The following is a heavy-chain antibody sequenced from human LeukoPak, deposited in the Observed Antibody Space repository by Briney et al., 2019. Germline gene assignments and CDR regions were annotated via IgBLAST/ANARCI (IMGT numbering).Heavy chain of an antibody. J-gene: IGHJ4*02. Sequence: ASVKVSCKASGYTFTSYDINWVRQATGQGLEWMGGMNPNSGNTGYAQKFQGRVTMTRNTSISTAYMELSSLRSEDTAVYYCARTEYYYDSSGYLSRSFDYWGQGTLVTVSS. V-gene: IGHV1-8*01. D-gene: IGHD3-22*01. CDR1: GYTFTSYD. CDR2: MNPNSGNT. CDR3: ARTEYYYDSSGYLSRSFDY.